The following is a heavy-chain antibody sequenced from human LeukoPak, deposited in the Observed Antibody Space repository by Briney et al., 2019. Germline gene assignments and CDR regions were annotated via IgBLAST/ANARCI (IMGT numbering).Heavy chain of an antibody. D-gene: IGHD1-1*01. CDR2: IYYSGST. V-gene: IGHV4-39*07. J-gene: IGHJ3*02. CDR1: GGSISSSSYY. CDR3: AREGYGASTAGAFDI. Sequence: SSETLSLTCTVSGGSISSSSYYWGWIRQPPGKGLEWIGSIYYSGSTYYNPSLKSRVTISVDTSKNQFSLKLSSVTAADTAVYYCAREGYGASTAGAFDIWGQGTMVTVSS.